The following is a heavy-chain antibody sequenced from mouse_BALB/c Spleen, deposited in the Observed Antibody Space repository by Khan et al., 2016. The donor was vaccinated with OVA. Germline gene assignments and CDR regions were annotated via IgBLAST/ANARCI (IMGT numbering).Heavy chain of an antibody. J-gene: IGHJ4*01. CDR3: ARGWAAYYRNDGGAMEY. Sequence: QIQLVQSGPELKKPGETVRISCKASGYTFTTAGIQWVQKMPGKGLKWIGWINTHSGVPKYAEDFKGRFAFSLEISVNTAYLQITNLKNEETATYYCARGWAAYYRNDGGAMEYWGQGTSVTVSS. V-gene: IGHV9-4*02. CDR1: GYTFTTAG. CDR2: INTHSGVP. D-gene: IGHD2-14*01.